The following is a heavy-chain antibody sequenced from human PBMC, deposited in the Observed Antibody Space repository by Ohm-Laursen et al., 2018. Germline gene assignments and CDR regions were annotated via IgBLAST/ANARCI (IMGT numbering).Heavy chain of an antibody. Sequence: SQTLSLTCAVSGGSLSSDYWSWIRQPAGKGLEWIGRIYTSGSTNYNPSLKSRVTMSVDTSKNQFSLKLSSVTAADTAVYYCARGLAYCGGDCPYYFDYWGQGTLVTVSS. CDR1: GGSLSSDY. CDR2: IYTSGST. D-gene: IGHD2-21*02. CDR3: ARGLAYCGGDCPYYFDY. J-gene: IGHJ4*02. V-gene: IGHV4-4*07.